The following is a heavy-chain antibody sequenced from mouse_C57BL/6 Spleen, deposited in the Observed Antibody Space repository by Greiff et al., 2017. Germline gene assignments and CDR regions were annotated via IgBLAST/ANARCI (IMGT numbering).Heavy chain of an antibody. J-gene: IGHJ4*01. CDR1: GFNIKDDY. Sequence: EVQLQQSGAELVRPGASVKLSCTASGFNIKDDYMHWVKQRPEQGLEWIGWIDPENGDTEYASKFQGKATITADTSSNTAYLQLSSLTSEDTAVYYCTYSNYEGSAMDYWGQGTSVTVSS. CDR3: TYSNYEGSAMDY. CDR2: IDPENGDT. V-gene: IGHV14-4*01. D-gene: IGHD2-5*01.